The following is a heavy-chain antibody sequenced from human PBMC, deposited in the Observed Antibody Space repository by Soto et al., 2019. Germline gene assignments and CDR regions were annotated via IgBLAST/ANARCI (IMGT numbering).Heavy chain of an antibody. D-gene: IGHD1-1*01. J-gene: IGHJ4*02. CDR1: GYGFTTYG. CDR2: ISAHNGNT. V-gene: IGHV1-18*01. Sequence: QVHLVQSGAEVKKPGASVKVSCKGSGYGFTTYGITWVRQAPGQGLEWMAWISAHNGNTNYAQKLQGRATVARDTSTSTAYMELRNLRSDDTDVYYCARGRYGDYWGQGALVTVSS. CDR3: ARGRYGDY.